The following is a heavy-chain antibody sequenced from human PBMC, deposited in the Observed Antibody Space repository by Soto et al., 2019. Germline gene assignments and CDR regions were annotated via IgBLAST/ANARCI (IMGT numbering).Heavy chain of an antibody. CDR3: ARGNKAIYYSYGMDV. CDR2: IYYSGST. D-gene: IGHD3-3*01. CDR1: GVSISSGGYY. V-gene: IGHV4-31*03. J-gene: IGHJ6*01. Sequence: PSETLSLTCTVSGVSISSGGYYWSWMGQHPGKGLEWIGYIYYSGSTYYNPSLKSRVTISVDTSKNQFSLKLSSVTAADTAVYYCARGNKAIYYSYGMDVWGQGTTVTVSS.